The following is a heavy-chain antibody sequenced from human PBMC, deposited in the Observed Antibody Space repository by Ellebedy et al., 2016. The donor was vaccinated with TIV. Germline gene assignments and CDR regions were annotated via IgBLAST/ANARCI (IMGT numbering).Heavy chain of an antibody. CDR1: GGTFNSYS. Sequence: AASVKVSCKASGGTFNSYSFNWVRQAPGQGLEWMGGIIPLYGTRNYAQKFQGRVTITADESTSTAYMELSNLRSEDTAMYDCARDQFGGWNYASGAYHYYGMDVWGQGTTVTVSS. CDR3: ARDQFGGWNYASGAYHYYGMDV. V-gene: IGHV1-69*13. J-gene: IGHJ6*02. D-gene: IGHD1-7*01. CDR2: IIPLYGTR.